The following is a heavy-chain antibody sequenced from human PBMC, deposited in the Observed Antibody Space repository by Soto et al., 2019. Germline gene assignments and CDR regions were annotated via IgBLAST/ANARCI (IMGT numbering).Heavy chain of an antibody. Sequence: ASVKVSCKASGYTFTSYGISWVRQAPGQGLEWMGWISAYNGNTNYAQKLQGRVTMTTDTSTSTAYMELSSLRSEDTAVYYCARDAYYSSGYYYAWFDPWGQGTLVTVSS. V-gene: IGHV1-18*01. D-gene: IGHD3-22*01. CDR3: ARDAYYSSGYYYAWFDP. CDR2: ISAYNGNT. CDR1: GYTFTSYG. J-gene: IGHJ5*02.